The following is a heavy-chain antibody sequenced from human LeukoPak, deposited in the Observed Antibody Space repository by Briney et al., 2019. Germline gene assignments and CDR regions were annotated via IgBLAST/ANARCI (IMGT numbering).Heavy chain of an antibody. CDR2: MYSRGDT. CDR3: ARDAPQVPAAGVLAS. V-gene: IGHV3-53*01. Sequence: PGGSLRLSCAASGFTDSDNYMSWVRQAPGKGLEWVSVMYSRGDTYYANSVKGRFTFSRDISKNTLYLQMDGLRNEDTAMYYCARDAPQVPAAGVLASWGQGTLVIVSS. J-gene: IGHJ5*02. D-gene: IGHD6-13*01. CDR1: GFTDSDNY.